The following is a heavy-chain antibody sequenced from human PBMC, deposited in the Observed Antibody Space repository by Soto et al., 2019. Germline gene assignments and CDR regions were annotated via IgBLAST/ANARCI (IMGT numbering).Heavy chain of an antibody. CDR2: INTNGDT. CDR3: AKSYWSGALGASH. J-gene: IGHJ1*01. CDR1: GFTLSFNY. D-gene: IGHD2-15*01. Sequence: SGFTLSFNYMTWVRQAPGKGLEWVSLINTNGDTYYADSVKGRFTMSRDNSKNTLYLQMNSLRAEDTAVYYCAKSYWSGALGASHWGQGTLVTVSS. V-gene: IGHV3-66*01.